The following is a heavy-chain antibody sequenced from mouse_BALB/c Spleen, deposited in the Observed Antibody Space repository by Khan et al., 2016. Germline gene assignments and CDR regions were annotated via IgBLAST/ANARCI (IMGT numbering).Heavy chain of an antibody. Sequence: EVELVESGGGLVKPGGSLKLSCAASGFIFSSYTMSWVRQTPEKRLVWVATISSGGSYIYYPARVKGRFTHSRDNAKNTLYLQMISLKSADTSMYYCTNIYDGYSKFAYWGQGTLVTVSA. J-gene: IGHJ3*01. V-gene: IGHV5-6-4*01. CDR2: ISSGGSYI. D-gene: IGHD2-3*01. CDR1: GFIFSSYT. CDR3: TNIYDGYSKFAY.